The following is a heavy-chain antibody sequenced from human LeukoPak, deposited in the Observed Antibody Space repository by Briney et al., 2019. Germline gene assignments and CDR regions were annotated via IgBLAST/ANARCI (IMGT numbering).Heavy chain of an antibody. J-gene: IGHJ4*02. D-gene: IGHD4-23*01. CDR2: IASDGSST. CDR1: GFTFSSYW. V-gene: IGHV3-74*01. Sequence: GGSLRLSCAASGFTFSSYWMNWVRQAPGKGLVWVSRIASDGSSTTCADSVKGRFSISRDNAKNTLYLQMNSLRVEDTAVYYCARGRPHGNDYWGQGTLVTVSS. CDR3: ARGRPHGNDY.